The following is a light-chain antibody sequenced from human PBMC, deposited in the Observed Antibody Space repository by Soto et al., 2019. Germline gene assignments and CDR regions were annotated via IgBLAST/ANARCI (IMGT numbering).Light chain of an antibody. V-gene: IGLV1-44*01. CDR3: AAWDDTLDEYV. CDR1: ASNIGSKT. CDR2: RTF. Sequence: HSVLTQPPSASGTPGQRVTISCSGSASNIGSKTVDWYQHLPGTAPKLRIHRTFQRPSGVPARFSGSKSDTSASLAISGLQSEDEADYYCAAWDDTLDEYVFGSGTKVTVL. J-gene: IGLJ1*01.